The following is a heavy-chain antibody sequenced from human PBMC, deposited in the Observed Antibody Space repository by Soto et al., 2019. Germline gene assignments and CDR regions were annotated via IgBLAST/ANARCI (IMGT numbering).Heavy chain of an antibody. Sequence: EVQLVESGGGLVQPGGSLRLSCVASGFSFSSYWMAWVRQVPGKGLEWVAKIKEDGREEYYVDSAKGRCTISRDNANNLLYLQMNSLRVEDTALFYCARDDGLRTVDYWGEGTLVTVSS. CDR2: IKEDGREE. CDR3: ARDDGLRTVDY. CDR1: GFSFSSYW. V-gene: IGHV3-7*01. J-gene: IGHJ4*02.